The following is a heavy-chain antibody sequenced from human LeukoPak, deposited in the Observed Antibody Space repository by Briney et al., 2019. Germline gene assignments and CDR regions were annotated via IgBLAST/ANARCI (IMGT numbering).Heavy chain of an antibody. Sequence: PSETLSLTCTVPGGSIRSYSWSWIRQPPGKRLEWLGYIYYTGITNYDPSLKSRVSISLDTSKNQFSLRLTSVTAADTAVYYCARHVSWTGYAGYYFDFWGQGALVTVSS. J-gene: IGHJ4*02. V-gene: IGHV4-59*08. D-gene: IGHD3/OR15-3a*01. CDR1: GGSIRSYS. CDR2: IYYTGIT. CDR3: ARHVSWTGYAGYYFDF.